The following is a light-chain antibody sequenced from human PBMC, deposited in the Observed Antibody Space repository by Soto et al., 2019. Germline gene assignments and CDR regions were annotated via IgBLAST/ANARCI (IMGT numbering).Light chain of an antibody. CDR3: CSYAGSYSYV. CDR1: SSEVGDYKY. CDR2: DVS. J-gene: IGLJ1*01. Sequence: QSALTQPRSVSGSPGQSVTISCTGTSSEVGDYKYVSWYRQHPGKAPKLIIYDVSERPSGVPDRFSGSKSGNTASLTISGLQAEDEDDYYCCSYAGSYSYVFGTGTKLTVL. V-gene: IGLV2-11*01.